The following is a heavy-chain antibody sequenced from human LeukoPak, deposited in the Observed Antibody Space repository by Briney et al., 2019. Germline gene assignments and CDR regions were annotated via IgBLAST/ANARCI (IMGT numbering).Heavy chain of an antibody. D-gene: IGHD3-3*01. CDR1: GFTFSSYS. Sequence: GGSLRLSCAASGFTFSSYSMNWVRQAPGKGLEWVSSISSSSSYIYYADPVKGRFTISRDNAKNSLYLQMNSLRAEDTAVYYCAREWRFSNWFDPWGQGTLVTVSS. V-gene: IGHV3-21*01. CDR2: ISSSSSYI. CDR3: AREWRFSNWFDP. J-gene: IGHJ5*02.